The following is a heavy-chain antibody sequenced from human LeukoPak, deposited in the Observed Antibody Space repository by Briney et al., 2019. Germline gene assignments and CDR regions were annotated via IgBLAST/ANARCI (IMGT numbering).Heavy chain of an antibody. J-gene: IGHJ4*02. V-gene: IGHV3-48*03. CDR2: ISSSGSTI. CDR1: GFTFSSYE. D-gene: IGHD6-19*01. CDR3: ARSRHGGWDSFDY. Sequence: GGSLRLSCAVSGFTFSSYEMNWVRQAPGKGLEWVSHISSSGSTIYYADSVKGRFTISRDSAKNSLYLQMNSLRAEDTAVYYCARSRHGGWDSFDYWGQGTLVTVSS.